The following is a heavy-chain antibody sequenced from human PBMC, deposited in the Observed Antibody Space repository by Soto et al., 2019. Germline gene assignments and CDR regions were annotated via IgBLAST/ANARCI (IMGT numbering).Heavy chain of an antibody. V-gene: IGHV1-18*01. J-gene: IGHJ4*02. D-gene: IGHD2-15*01. CDR1: GYTFTSYG. CDR2: ISAYNGNT. Sequence: ASVKVSCKASGYTFTSYGISWVRQAPGQGLEWMGWISAYNGNTNYAQKLQGRVTMTTDTSTSTAYMELRSLRSDDTAVYYCARVVPIKRLNYQGRYCSGGSCYSGGIDYWGQGTLVTVSS. CDR3: ARVVPIKRLNYQGRYCSGGSCYSGGIDY.